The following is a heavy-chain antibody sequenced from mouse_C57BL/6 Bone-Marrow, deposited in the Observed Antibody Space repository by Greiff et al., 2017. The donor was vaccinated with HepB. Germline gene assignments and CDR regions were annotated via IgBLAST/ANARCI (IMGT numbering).Heavy chain of an antibody. CDR2: ISDGGSYT. CDR1: GFTFSSYA. D-gene: IGHD4-1*01. Sequence: EVNVVESGGGLVKPGGSLKLSCAASGFTFSSYAMSWVRQTPEKRLEWVATISDGGSYTYYPDNVKGRFTISRDNAKNNLYLQMSHLKSEDTAMYYCAREFAAGGSMDYWGQGTSVTVSS. J-gene: IGHJ4*01. CDR3: AREFAAGGSMDY. V-gene: IGHV5-4*01.